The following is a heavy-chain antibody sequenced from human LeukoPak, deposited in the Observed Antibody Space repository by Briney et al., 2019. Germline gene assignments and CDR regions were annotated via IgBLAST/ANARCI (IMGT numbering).Heavy chain of an antibody. V-gene: IGHV4-39*07. D-gene: IGHD6-6*01. CDR1: SGSISSSFYS. Sequence: SETLSLTCTVSSGSISSSFYSWGWIRQPPGKGLEWIGSINYSGSTYYNPSLKSRVTISVDTSKNQFSLKLSSVTAADTAVYYCARDAKKYSSLFDYWAQGTLVTVSS. J-gene: IGHJ4*02. CDR3: ARDAKKYSSLFDY. CDR2: INYSGST.